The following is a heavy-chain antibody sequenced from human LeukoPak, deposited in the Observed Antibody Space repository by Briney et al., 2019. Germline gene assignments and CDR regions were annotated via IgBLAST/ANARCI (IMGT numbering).Heavy chain of an antibody. Sequence: SETLSLTCAVYGGSFSGYHWSWIRQPPGQGLEWIGEINHSGSTNYNPSLKSRVTISVDTSKDQFSLKLSSVTAADTAVYYCARGVLWFGSYYYYVDVWGKGTTVTVSS. CDR3: ARGVLWFGSYYYYVDV. D-gene: IGHD3-10*01. CDR1: GGSFSGYH. V-gene: IGHV4-34*01. J-gene: IGHJ6*03. CDR2: INHSGST.